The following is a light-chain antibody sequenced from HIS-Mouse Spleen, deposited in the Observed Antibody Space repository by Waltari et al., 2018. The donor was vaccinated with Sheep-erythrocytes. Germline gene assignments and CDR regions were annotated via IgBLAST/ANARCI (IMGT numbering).Light chain of an antibody. CDR1: QSVLYSSNNKNY. CDR2: GAS. CDR3: QQYYSTPFT. V-gene: IGKV4-1*01. Sequence: DIVMTQSPDSLAVSLGERATINCKSSQSVLYSSNNKNYLAWYQQKPGQPPKLRIYGASTRESGVPDRVSGSGSGTDFTLTISSLQAEDVAVYYCQQYYSTPFTFGPGTKVDIK. J-gene: IGKJ3*01.